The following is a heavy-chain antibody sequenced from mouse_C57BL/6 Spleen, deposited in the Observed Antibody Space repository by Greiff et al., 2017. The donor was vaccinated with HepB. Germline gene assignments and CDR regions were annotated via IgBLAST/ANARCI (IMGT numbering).Heavy chain of an antibody. D-gene: IGHD2-4*01. Sequence: EVQLVESGTVLARPGASVKMSCKTSGYTFTSYWMHWVKQRPGQGLEWIGAIYPGNSDTSYNQKFKGKVKLTAFTSASTAYMELSSLTNEDSAVYYCTRSDDYDVDYWGHGTTLTVSS. CDR1: GYTFTSYW. CDR3: TRSDDYDVDY. J-gene: IGHJ2*01. V-gene: IGHV1-5*01. CDR2: IYPGNSDT.